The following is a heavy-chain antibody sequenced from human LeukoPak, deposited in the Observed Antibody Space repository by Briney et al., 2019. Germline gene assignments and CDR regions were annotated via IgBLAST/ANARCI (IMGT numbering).Heavy chain of an antibody. J-gene: IGHJ4*02. CDR3: ARAEYYFGSGSHFDS. CDR1: GYTFTDYY. CDR2: INPNTGGT. V-gene: IGHV1-2*02. D-gene: IGHD3-10*01. Sequence: ASVKVSCKAPGYTFTDYYMHWVRQAPGQGLEWMGWINPNTGGTNYAQKFQGRVTMTRDTSTSTVYMELNSLRSEDTAIYYCARAEYYFGSGSHFDSWGQGTLVTVSS.